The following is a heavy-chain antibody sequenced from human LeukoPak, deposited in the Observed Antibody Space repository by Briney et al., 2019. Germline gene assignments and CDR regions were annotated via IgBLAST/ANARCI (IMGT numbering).Heavy chain of an antibody. CDR2: INPNSGGT. Sequence: GASVKVSCKASGYTFTGYYMHWVRQAPGQGLEWMGWINPNSGGTNYAQKFQGRVTMTRDTSISTAYMELSRLRSDDTAVYYCARSCRFARLYSYYDILTGYYAFDYWGQGTLVTVSS. D-gene: IGHD3-9*01. V-gene: IGHV1-2*02. CDR3: ARSCRFARLYSYYDILTGYYAFDY. CDR1: GYTFTGYY. J-gene: IGHJ4*02.